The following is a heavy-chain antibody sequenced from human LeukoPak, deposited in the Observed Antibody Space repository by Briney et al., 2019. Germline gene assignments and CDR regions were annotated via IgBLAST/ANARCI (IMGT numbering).Heavy chain of an antibody. CDR3: ARDGSSPFSH. CDR1: GFTVSSNY. CDR2: ISSSSSYI. D-gene: IGHD1-26*01. J-gene: IGHJ4*02. Sequence: GGSLRLSCAASGFTVSSNYMSWVRQAPGKGLEWVSSISSSSSYIYYADSVKGRFTISRDNAKNSLYLQMNSLRAEDTAVYYCARDGSSPFSHWGQGTLVTVSS. V-gene: IGHV3-21*01.